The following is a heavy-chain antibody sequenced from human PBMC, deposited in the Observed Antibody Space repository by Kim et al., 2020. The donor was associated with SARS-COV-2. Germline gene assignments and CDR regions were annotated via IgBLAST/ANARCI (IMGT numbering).Heavy chain of an antibody. Sequence: SETLSLTCAVYGGSFSGYYWSWIRQPPGKGLEWIGEINHSGSTNYNPSLKSRVTISVDTSKNQFSLKLSSVTAADTAVYYCARVRVVPAAIIAGRGHYYYYGMDVWGQGTTVTVSS. V-gene: IGHV4-34*01. D-gene: IGHD2-2*01. CDR3: ARVRVVPAAIIAGRGHYYYYGMDV. J-gene: IGHJ6*02. CDR1: GGSFSGYY. CDR2: INHSGST.